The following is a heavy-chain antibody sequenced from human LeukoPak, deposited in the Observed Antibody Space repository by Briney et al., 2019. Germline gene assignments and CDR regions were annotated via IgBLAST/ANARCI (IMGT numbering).Heavy chain of an antibody. CDR3: ARGHSYSSSFDY. D-gene: IGHD6-13*01. J-gene: IGHJ4*02. CDR1: GYTFTGYY. V-gene: IGHV1-2*04. Sequence: ASVKVSCKASGYTFTGYYMHWVRQAPGRGLEWMGWINPNSGGTNYAQKFQGWVTMTRDTSISTAYMELSRLRSDDTAVYYCARGHSYSSSFDYWGQGTLVTVSS. CDR2: INPNSGGT.